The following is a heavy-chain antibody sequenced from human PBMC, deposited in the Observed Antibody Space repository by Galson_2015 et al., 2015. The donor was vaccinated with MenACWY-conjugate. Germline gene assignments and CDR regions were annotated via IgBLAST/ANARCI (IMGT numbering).Heavy chain of an antibody. CDR1: GFTFSSYW. V-gene: IGHV3-7*03. CDR3: ARDGITAAGDYYYGMDV. Sequence: SLRLSCAASGFTFSSYWMTWVRQAPGKGLEWVANIKQDGSEKHYVDSVKGRFAISRDNAKHTLYLQVSGLRVDDTAVYYCARDGITAAGDYYYGMDVWGQGTAVIVSS. CDR2: IKQDGSEK. D-gene: IGHD6-13*01. J-gene: IGHJ6*02.